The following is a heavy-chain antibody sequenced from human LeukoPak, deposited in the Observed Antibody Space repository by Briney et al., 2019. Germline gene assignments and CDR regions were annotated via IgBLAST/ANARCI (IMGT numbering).Heavy chain of an antibody. CDR2: ISSSGSTI. Sequence: GGSLRLSCAASGFTSSSYEMNWVRQAPGKGLEWVSYISSSGSTIYYADSVKGRFTISRDNAKNSLYLQMNSLRAEDTAVYYCARVDLGYHPPFDYWGQGTLVTVSS. CDR3: ARVDLGYHPPFDY. CDR1: GFTSSSYE. J-gene: IGHJ4*02. V-gene: IGHV3-48*03. D-gene: IGHD3-16*02.